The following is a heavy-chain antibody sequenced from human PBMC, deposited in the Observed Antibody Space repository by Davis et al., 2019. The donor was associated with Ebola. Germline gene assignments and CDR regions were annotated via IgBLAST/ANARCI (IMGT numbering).Heavy chain of an antibody. V-gene: IGHV3-48*02. CDR3: ARGGIYSGSSRYSFDF. J-gene: IGHJ4*02. CDR2: ISSGGSTI. Sequence: ETLSLTCAVSGGSISSSNWWSWVRQAPGKGLEWVSYISSGGSTIYYADSVKGRFTISRDNARSSLYLQMNSLRDEDTAVYYCARGGIYSGSSRYSFDFWGQGTLVTVSS. CDR1: GGSISSSN. D-gene: IGHD1-26*01.